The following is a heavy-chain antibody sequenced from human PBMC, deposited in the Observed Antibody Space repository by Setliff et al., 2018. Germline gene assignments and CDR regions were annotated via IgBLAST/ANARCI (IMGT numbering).Heavy chain of an antibody. Sequence: GESLKISCKGSGYRFSSHWIGWVRQMPGKGLERMGIIYPGDSDTRYSPSFQGQVTISADKSISTAYLQWSNLKASDTAMYYCASSSGSSSNDAFDIWGQGTTVTVSS. V-gene: IGHV5-51*01. CDR3: ASSSGSSSNDAFDI. CDR2: IYPGDSDT. J-gene: IGHJ3*02. D-gene: IGHD1-26*01. CDR1: GYRFSSHW.